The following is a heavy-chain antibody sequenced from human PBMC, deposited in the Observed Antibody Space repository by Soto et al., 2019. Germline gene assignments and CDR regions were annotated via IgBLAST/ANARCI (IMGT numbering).Heavy chain of an antibody. Sequence: QVPLVQSGAEVKKPGASVKVSCKASGYTFTSYAMHWVRQAPGQRLEWMGWINAGNGNTKYSQKFQGRVTITRDTSASTAYMELSSLRSEDTAVYYCARGKVLRFLEWSMVGAFDYWGQGTLVTVSS. CDR1: GYTFTSYA. CDR2: INAGNGNT. J-gene: IGHJ4*02. CDR3: ARGKVLRFLEWSMVGAFDY. V-gene: IGHV1-3*01. D-gene: IGHD3-3*01.